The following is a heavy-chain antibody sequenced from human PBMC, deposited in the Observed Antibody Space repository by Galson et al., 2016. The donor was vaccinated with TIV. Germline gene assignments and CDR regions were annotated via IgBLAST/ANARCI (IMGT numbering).Heavy chain of an antibody. CDR1: GGSFSTHT. J-gene: IGHJ6*02. Sequence: SVKVSCKASGGSFSTHTFNWVRLAPGQGLEWMGGIIPLFRTTNYAQKFQGRVTITADKSTNTAYMELNSLKYGDTAVYYCATDRNTAFDTYHYYYGMDVWGQGTTVIVSS. D-gene: IGHD5-18*01. V-gene: IGHV1-69*06. CDR3: ATDRNTAFDTYHYYYGMDV. CDR2: IIPLFRTT.